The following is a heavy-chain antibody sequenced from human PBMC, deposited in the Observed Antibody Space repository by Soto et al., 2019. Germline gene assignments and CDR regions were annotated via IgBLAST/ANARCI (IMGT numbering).Heavy chain of an antibody. V-gene: IGHV4-30-4*01. CDR1: GGSISSGDYY. CDR3: AREDDSSGYPLRYFDL. Sequence: SETLSLTCTVSGGSISSGDYYWSWIRQPPGKGLEWIGYIYYSGSTYYNPSLKSRVTISVDTSKNQFSLKLSSVTAADTAVYYCAREDDSSGYPLRYFDLWGRGTLVTVSS. D-gene: IGHD3-22*01. J-gene: IGHJ2*01. CDR2: IYYSGST.